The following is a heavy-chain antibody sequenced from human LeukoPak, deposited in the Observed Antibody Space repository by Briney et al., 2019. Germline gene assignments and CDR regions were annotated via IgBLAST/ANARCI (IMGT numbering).Heavy chain of an antibody. Sequence: SETPSLTCAVSGVSISSSNWWNWVRQPPGKGLEWIGEIHHSGSTNYNPSLKSRVTISVDKSKNQFSLKVSSVTAADTAVYYCARLVGAGKDYYYYYMDVWGKGTTVTVSS. CDR3: ARLVGAGKDYYYYYMDV. CDR1: GVSISSSNW. CDR2: IHHSGST. J-gene: IGHJ6*03. V-gene: IGHV4-4*02. D-gene: IGHD1-26*01.